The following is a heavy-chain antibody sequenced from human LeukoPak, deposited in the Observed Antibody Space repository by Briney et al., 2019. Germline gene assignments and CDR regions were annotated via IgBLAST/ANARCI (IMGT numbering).Heavy chain of an antibody. CDR3: ASRVVVPAAIPGPFDY. CDR2: IYSGGST. J-gene: IGHJ4*02. Sequence: GGSLRLSCAASGFTVSSNYMSWVRQAPGKGLGWVSVIYSGGSTYYADSVKGRFTISRDNSKNTLYLQMNSLRAEDTAVYYCASRVVVPAAIPGPFDYWGQGTLVTVSS. V-gene: IGHV3-53*01. D-gene: IGHD2-2*02. CDR1: GFTVSSNY.